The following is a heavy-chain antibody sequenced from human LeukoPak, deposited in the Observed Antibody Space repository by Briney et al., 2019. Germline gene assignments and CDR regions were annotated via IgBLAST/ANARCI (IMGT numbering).Heavy chain of an antibody. CDR2: ISTSSSYI. D-gene: IGHD3-16*01. CDR3: ARDRSTNSYAEYFGDY. Sequence: PGGSLRLSCAASGFTFRSYSMNWVRQAPGKGLEWVSSISTSSSYIYYADSVKGRFTISRDNAKNLLYLQMNSLRAEDTAVYHCARDRSTNSYAEYFGDYWGQGTLVTVSS. V-gene: IGHV3-21*01. J-gene: IGHJ4*02. CDR1: GFTFRSYS.